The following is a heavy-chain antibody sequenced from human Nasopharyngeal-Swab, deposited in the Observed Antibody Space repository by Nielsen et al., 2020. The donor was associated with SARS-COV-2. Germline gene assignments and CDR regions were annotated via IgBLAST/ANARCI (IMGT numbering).Heavy chain of an antibody. CDR2: IYHSGST. CDR3: VREGRYGSGWYYFDY. J-gene: IGHJ4*02. V-gene: IGHV4-38-2*02. D-gene: IGHD6-19*01. CDR1: GGSISSGYY. Sequence: GSLRLSCTVSGGSISSGYYWGWIRQPPGKGLEWIGSIYHSGSTNYNPSLKSRVSISLDTSKNQFSLKMRSVTAADTAVYYCVREGRYGSGWYYFDYWGQGTLVTVSS.